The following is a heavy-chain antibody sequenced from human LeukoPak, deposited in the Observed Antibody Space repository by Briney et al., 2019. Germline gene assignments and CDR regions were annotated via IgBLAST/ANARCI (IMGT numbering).Heavy chain of an antibody. V-gene: IGHV1-24*01. CDR2: FDPEDGET. Sequence: GASVKVSCKVSGYTLTELSMQWVRQAPGKGLEWMGGFDPEDGETIYAQKFQGRVTMTEDTSTDTAYMERSSRRSADTAVYYCATGRRGMPLFDYWGQGTLVTVSS. D-gene: IGHD2-2*01. CDR1: GYTLTELS. J-gene: IGHJ4*02. CDR3: ATGRRGMPLFDY.